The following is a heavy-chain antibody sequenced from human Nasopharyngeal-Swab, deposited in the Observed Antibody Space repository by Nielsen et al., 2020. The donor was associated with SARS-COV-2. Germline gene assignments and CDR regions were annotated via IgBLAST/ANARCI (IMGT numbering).Heavy chain of an antibody. CDR2: INSDGSST. Sequence: GESLKISCAASGFTFSRYWMHWVRQAPGKGLVWVSRINSDGSSTRYADSVKGRLTISRDNAKNSLYLQMNSLRAEDTAVYYCARFGALPKDRAELALDYWGQGTLVTVSS. D-gene: IGHD1-7*01. V-gene: IGHV3-74*01. J-gene: IGHJ4*02. CDR3: ARFGALPKDRAELALDY. CDR1: GFTFSRYW.